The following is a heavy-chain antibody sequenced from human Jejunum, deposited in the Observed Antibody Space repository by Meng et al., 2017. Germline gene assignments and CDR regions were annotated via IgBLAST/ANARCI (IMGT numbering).Heavy chain of an antibody. D-gene: IGHD1-7*01. J-gene: IGHJ5*02. CDR2: IYYPGST. CDR1: GGSLRTGAYY. CDR3: ARLGITETIGGFDP. V-gene: IGHV4-31*03. Sequence: QVQLQGAGPRLVKPSQTLSLTCTVSGGSLRTGAYYWSWIRQHPWKGLEWIGYIYYPGSTFYNPSLKSRVSISLETSKNQFSLKVTSVTAADTAFYYCARLGITETIGGFDPWGQGILVTVSS.